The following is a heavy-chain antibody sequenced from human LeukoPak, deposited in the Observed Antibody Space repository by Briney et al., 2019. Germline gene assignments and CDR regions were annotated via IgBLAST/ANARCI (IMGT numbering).Heavy chain of an antibody. Sequence: ASVKVSCKASGYTFTGYYMHWVRQAPGQGLEWMGWINPNSGGTNYAQKFQGRVTTTGDTSISTAYMELSRLRSDDTAVYYCARHAMVRGAQDYWGQGTLVTVSS. D-gene: IGHD3-10*01. CDR3: ARHAMVRGAQDY. V-gene: IGHV1-2*02. J-gene: IGHJ4*02. CDR1: GYTFTGYY. CDR2: INPNSGGT.